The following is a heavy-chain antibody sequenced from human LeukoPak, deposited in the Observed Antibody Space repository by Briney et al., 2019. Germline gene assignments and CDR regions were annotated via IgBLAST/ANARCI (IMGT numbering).Heavy chain of an antibody. Sequence: PGGSLRLSCAASGFTFNYYWMSWVRQAPGKGLEWVANIKKDGSEKYYVDSVKGRFTISRDNAQNSLFLQMNSMRAEDTAVYYCARDAWGVDYWGQGTLVTVCS. CDR2: IKKDGSEK. J-gene: IGHJ4*02. CDR1: GFTFNYYW. V-gene: IGHV3-7*01. D-gene: IGHD7-27*01. CDR3: ARDAWGVDY.